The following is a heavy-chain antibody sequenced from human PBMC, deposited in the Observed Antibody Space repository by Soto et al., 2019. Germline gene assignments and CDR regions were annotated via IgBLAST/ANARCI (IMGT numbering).Heavy chain of an antibody. CDR3: ARGVWGIGVTSPPDY. V-gene: IGHV1-3*01. D-gene: IGHD6-13*01. J-gene: IGHJ4*02. CDR1: GYTFTSYA. Sequence: QVQLVQSGAEVKKPGASVKVSCKASGYTFTSYAMHWVRQAPGQRLEWMGWINAGNGNTKYSQKFQGRVTITRDTSASTAYMELSSLRSEDTAVYYCARGVWGIGVTSPPDYWGQGTLVTVSS. CDR2: INAGNGNT.